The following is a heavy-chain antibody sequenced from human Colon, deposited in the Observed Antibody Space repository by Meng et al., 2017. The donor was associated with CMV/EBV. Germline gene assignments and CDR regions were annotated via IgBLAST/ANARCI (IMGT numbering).Heavy chain of an antibody. CDR3: AREAGPFFGVIVYDS. D-gene: IGHD3-3*01. Sequence: QGQLQQWGAGLLKTSDTLSLTCGVSGGSLSGYYWTWIRQSPGKGLEWIGEINQSGSTNYNPSLKSRVTVSVDTSKNQFSLRVTSVTAADSALYYCAREAGPFFGVIVYDSWGQGTLVTVSS. CDR2: INQSGST. V-gene: IGHV4-34*01. J-gene: IGHJ4*02. CDR1: GGSLSGYY.